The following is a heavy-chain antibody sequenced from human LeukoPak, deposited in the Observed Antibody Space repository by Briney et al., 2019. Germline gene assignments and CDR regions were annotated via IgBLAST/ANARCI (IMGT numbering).Heavy chain of an antibody. CDR1: GFTFSSAW. J-gene: IGHJ4*02. CDR3: TTETAVDY. D-gene: IGHD1-1*01. V-gene: IGHV3-15*01. Sequence: GGSLRPSCAASGFTFSSAWMNWVRQAPGKGLEWVGRIKRETDGGTTDYAAPVKGRFTISRDDSKNTLFLQMNSLKTEDTAVYYCTTETAVDYWGQGTLVIGSS. CDR2: IKRETDGGTT.